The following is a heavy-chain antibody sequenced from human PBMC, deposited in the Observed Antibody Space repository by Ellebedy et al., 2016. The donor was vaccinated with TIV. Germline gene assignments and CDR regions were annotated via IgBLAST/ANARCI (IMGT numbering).Heavy chain of an antibody. CDR3: AKSLWKSPNWFDP. CDR1: EFTFSTYA. CDR2: ISGSGGST. D-gene: IGHD2/OR15-2a*01. Sequence: GGSLRLXXAASEFTFSTYAMSWVRQAPGKGLEWVSAISGSGGSTYYADSVKGRFTISRDNSKNTLYLQMNSLRAEDTAVYYCAKSLWKSPNWFDPWGQGTLVTVSS. J-gene: IGHJ5*02. V-gene: IGHV3-23*01.